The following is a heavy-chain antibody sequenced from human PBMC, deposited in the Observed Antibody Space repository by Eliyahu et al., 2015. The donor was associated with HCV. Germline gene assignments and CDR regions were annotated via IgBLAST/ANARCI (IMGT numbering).Heavy chain of an antibody. V-gene: IGHV3-33*01. J-gene: IGHJ5*02. D-gene: IGHD3-10*01. Sequence: QVHLVESGGGAVQPGRXLRLSCVAXGFXFSSSDMHWVRQAPGKGLEWVALIWYDGTNENYGDSVKGRFTISRDNSKNTLNLQMNSLRAEDTAVYYCARGVLRGSRSDPWGQGTLVTVSS. CDR2: IWYDGTNE. CDR1: GFXFSSSD. CDR3: ARGVLRGSRSDP.